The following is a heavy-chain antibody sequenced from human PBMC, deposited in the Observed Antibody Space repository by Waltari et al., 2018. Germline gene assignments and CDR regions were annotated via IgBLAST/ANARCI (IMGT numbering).Heavy chain of an antibody. D-gene: IGHD5-18*01. CDR2: SYPGDSST. V-gene: IGHV5-51*01. Sequence: EVQLVQSGAELKKPGVSLKISWKRSDYSVAQYWSGWVAQMAGKGLEWMGISYPGDSSTKYSPSFQGQVTISVDTSISTAYLQLSSLKASDTAMYFCARQNIHSYGYGYFDYWGQGTLVTVSS. J-gene: IGHJ4*02. CDR3: ARQNIHSYGYGYFDY. CDR1: DYSVAQYW.